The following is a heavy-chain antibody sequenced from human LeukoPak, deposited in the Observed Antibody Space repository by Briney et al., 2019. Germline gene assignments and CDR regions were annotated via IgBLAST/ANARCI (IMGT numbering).Heavy chain of an antibody. D-gene: IGHD5-18*01. J-gene: IGHJ4*02. Sequence: ASVKVSCKASGYTFTGYYMHWVRQAPGQGLEWMGWINPNSGGTNYAQKFQGRVTMTRNTSISTAYMELSSLRSEDTAVYYCARGSRSRDTAMVYYFDYWGQGTLVTVSS. V-gene: IGHV1-2*02. CDR1: GYTFTGYY. CDR3: ARGSRSRDTAMVYYFDY. CDR2: INPNSGGT.